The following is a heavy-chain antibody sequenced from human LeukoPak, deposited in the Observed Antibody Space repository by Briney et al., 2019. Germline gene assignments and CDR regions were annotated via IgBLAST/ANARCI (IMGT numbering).Heavy chain of an antibody. D-gene: IGHD1-26*01. CDR1: GGTFSSYA. CDR3: ARDAGATAEPVHFDY. CDR2: IIPILGIA. Sequence: GASVKVSCKASGGTFSSYAISWVRQAPGQGLEWMGRIIPILGIANYAQKFQGRVTITADESTSTAYMELSSLRSEDTAVYYCARDAGATAEPVHFDYWGQGTLVTVSS. V-gene: IGHV1-69*04. J-gene: IGHJ4*02.